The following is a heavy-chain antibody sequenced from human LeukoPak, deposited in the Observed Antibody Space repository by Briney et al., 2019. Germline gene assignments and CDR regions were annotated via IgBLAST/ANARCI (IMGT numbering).Heavy chain of an antibody. V-gene: IGHV1-18*01. CDR1: GYTFTIYG. Sequence: GASVKVSCTASGYTFTIYGISWVRQAPGQGLEWMGWISAYNGNTNYAQKLQGRVTMTTDTSTSTAYMELRSLRSDDTAVYYCARALCSSTSCYSQDYWGQGTLVTVSS. D-gene: IGHD2-2*01. CDR3: ARALCSSTSCYSQDY. J-gene: IGHJ4*02. CDR2: ISAYNGNT.